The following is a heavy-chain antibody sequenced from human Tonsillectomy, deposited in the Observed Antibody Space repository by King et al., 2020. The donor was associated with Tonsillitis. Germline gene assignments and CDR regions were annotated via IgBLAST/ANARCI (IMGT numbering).Heavy chain of an antibody. D-gene: IGHD6-25*01. Sequence: VQLVESGAEVKKPGASVKVSCKASGYTFTSYYTHWVRQAPGQGLEWMGIINPSGGSTSYAQKFQGRVTMTRDTSTSTVYMELSSLRSEDTAVYYCARSQRPLDAFDIWGQGTMVTVSS. CDR2: INPSGGST. CDR1: GYTFTSYY. J-gene: IGHJ3*02. CDR3: ARSQRPLDAFDI. V-gene: IGHV1-46*03.